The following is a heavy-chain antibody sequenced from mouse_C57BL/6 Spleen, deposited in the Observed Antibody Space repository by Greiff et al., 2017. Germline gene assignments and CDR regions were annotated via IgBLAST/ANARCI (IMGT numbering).Heavy chain of an antibody. D-gene: IGHD2-4*01. CDR3: AIPEIYYDYDEGMDY. Sequence: VQLQQSRPELVKPGASVKISCKASGYSFTDYNMNWVKQSNGKSLEWIGVINPNYGTTSYNQKFKGKATLTVDQSSSTAYMQLNSLTSEDSAVYYCAIPEIYYDYDEGMDYWGQGTSVTVS. CDR2: INPNYGTT. CDR1: GYSFTDYN. V-gene: IGHV1-39*01. J-gene: IGHJ4*01.